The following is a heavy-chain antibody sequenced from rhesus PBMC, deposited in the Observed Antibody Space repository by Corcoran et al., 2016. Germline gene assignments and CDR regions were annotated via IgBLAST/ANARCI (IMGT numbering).Heavy chain of an antibody. Sequence: QVQLVQSGAEIKQPGASVTLSCKASGYPFTSYDMHWVRQAHGQGLEGLELISPYNGNKGYDQNCQGRVTITTDTSTSTGYMELSSLRSEDTAVYYCTRGSYSSGWYDYWGQGVLVTVSS. J-gene: IGHJ4*01. CDR2: ISPYNGNK. CDR1: GYPFTSYD. V-gene: IGHV1-180*01. D-gene: IGHD6-31*01. CDR3: TRGSYSSGWYDY.